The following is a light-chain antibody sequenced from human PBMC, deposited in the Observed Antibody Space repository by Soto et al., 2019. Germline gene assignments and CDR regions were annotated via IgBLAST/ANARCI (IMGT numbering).Light chain of an antibody. Sequence: EFVLTQSPGTLSLSPGERATLSCRASQSVTNNYLAWYQQKTGQAPRLLIYGASSRVIGIPDRFSGSGSGTDFTLTLSRLEPEDFAMSYCQQYGSLWTFGQGTKVEFK. V-gene: IGKV3-20*01. CDR1: QSVTNNY. CDR3: QQYGSLWT. J-gene: IGKJ1*01. CDR2: GAS.